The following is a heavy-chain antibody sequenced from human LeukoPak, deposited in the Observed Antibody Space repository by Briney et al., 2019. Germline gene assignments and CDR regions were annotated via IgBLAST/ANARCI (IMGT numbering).Heavy chain of an antibody. V-gene: IGHV3-74*03. Sequence: GGSLRLSCAASGFTFSSYWMHWVRQAPGKGLVWVSRIDSDGSSITYADSVKGRFTISRDNAKNTLYLQMNSLRVEDTAVYYCAREGRVSGYDFDCWGQGTLVTVSS. CDR3: AREGRVSGYDFDC. J-gene: IGHJ4*02. CDR1: GFTFSSYW. CDR2: IDSDGSSI. D-gene: IGHD5-12*01.